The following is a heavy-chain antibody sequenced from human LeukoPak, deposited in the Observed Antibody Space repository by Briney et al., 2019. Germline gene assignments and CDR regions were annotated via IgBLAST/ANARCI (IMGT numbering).Heavy chain of an antibody. CDR2: INTNTGNP. CDR3: ALTHSPKGWELLRRPFDY. V-gene: IGHV7-4-1*02. CDR1: GYTFTSYA. J-gene: IGHJ4*02. D-gene: IGHD1-26*01. Sequence: ASVKVSCRASGYTFTSYAMNWVRQAPGQGLEWMGWINTNTGNPTYAQGFTGRFVFSLDTSVSTAYLQISSLKAEDTAVYYCALTHSPKGWELLRRPFDYWGQGTLVTVSS.